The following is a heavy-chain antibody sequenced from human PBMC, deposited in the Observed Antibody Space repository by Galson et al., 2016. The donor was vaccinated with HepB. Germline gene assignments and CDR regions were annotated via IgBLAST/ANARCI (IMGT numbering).Heavy chain of an antibody. CDR1: GFTFMRDV. V-gene: IGHV3-23*01. CDR2: INDYGGST. CDR3: AKDVAAAGHGEYFDY. Sequence: SLRLSCAASGFTFMRDVMSWVRQAPGKGLEWVSAINDYGGSTYYADSVKGRFTISRENSKNTLYLQMNSLRAEDTAVYYCAKDVAAAGHGEYFDYWGQGTLVTVSS. D-gene: IGHD6-25*01. J-gene: IGHJ4*02.